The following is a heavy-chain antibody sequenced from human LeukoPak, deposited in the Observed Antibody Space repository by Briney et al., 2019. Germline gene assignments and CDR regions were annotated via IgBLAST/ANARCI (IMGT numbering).Heavy chain of an antibody. CDR2: IKQDGSEK. V-gene: IGHV3-7*01. Sequence: PGESQRLSCAASGFTFSNYWMSWVRQAPGKGLEWVANIKQDGSEKYYVDSVKGRFSISRDNAKNSLYLQMSSLRAEDTAVYFCATLVATRNFAYWGQGTLVTVSS. CDR1: GFTFSNYW. D-gene: IGHD5-12*01. J-gene: IGHJ4*02. CDR3: ATLVATRNFAY.